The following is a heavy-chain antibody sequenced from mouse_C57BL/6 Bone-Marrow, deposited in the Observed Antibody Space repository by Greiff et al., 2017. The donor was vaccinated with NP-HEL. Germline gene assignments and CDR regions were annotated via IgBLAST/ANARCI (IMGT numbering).Heavy chain of an antibody. J-gene: IGHJ2*01. CDR1: GFNIKDDY. CDR2: IDPENGDT. CDR3: TRWLLDY. D-gene: IGHD2-3*01. Sequence: VQLKESGAELVRPGASVKLSCTASGFNIKDDYMHWVKQRPEQGLEWIGWIDPENGDTEYASKFQGKATITADTSSNTAYLQLSSLTSEDTAVYYCTRWLLDYGGQGTTPTVSA. V-gene: IGHV14-4*01.